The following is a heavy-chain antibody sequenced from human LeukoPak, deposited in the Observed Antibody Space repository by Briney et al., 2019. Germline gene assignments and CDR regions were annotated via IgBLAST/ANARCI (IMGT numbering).Heavy chain of an antibody. J-gene: IGHJ5*02. Sequence: GGSLRLSCKGSGYSFTSYWIGWVRQMPGKGLEWMGIIYPGDSDTRYSPSFQGQVTISADKSIGTAYLQWSSLKASDTAMYYCARRIAVAGSNWFDPWGQGTLVTVSS. D-gene: IGHD6-19*01. CDR3: ARRIAVAGSNWFDP. V-gene: IGHV5-51*01. CDR2: IYPGDSDT. CDR1: GYSFTSYW.